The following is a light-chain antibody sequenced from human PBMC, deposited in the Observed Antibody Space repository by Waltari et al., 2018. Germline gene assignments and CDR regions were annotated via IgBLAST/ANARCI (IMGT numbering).Light chain of an antibody. CDR1: QSVSNY. J-gene: IGKJ4*01. CDR2: AAS. V-gene: IGKV1-39*01. CDR3: QQTYTTPLT. Sequence: DIQMTQSPPSLSASVGDRVTITCRASQSVSNYLSWYQQKPGKAHKLLIYAASSLESGVPSRFTGSGSGTDFTLTISSLQSEDFATYYCQQTYTTPLTFGGGTTVEIK.